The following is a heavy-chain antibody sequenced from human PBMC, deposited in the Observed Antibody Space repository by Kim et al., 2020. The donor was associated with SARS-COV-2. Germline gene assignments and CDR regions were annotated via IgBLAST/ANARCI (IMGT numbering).Heavy chain of an antibody. CDR3: TRRGDGSGSYSHYYYMDV. Sequence: GGSLRLSCAASGFTLSGSALHWVRQASGKGLEWVGRIRSKVNSYATAYTTSVKGRFTISRDDSKNTAYLQMNSLETEDTAVYYCTRRGDGSGSYSHYYYMDVLGKGTTVTVSS. J-gene: IGHJ6*03. V-gene: IGHV3-73*01. D-gene: IGHD3-10*01. CDR1: GFTLSGSA. CDR2: IRSKVNSYAT.